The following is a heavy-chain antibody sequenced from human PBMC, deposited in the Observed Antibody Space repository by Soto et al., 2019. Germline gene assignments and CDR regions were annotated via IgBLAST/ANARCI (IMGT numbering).Heavy chain of an antibody. Sequence: GGSLRLSCGASGFTFSRNWMHWVRQAPGKGLVWVSRINSDGTTIGYADSVKGRFTISRDNARNTVYLQMNSLRAEDTAVYYCTRFGNYYDSSGFLYWGQGTLVTVSS. CDR2: INSDGTTI. CDR1: GFTFSRNW. V-gene: IGHV3-74*01. J-gene: IGHJ4*02. D-gene: IGHD3-22*01. CDR3: TRFGNYYDSSGFLY.